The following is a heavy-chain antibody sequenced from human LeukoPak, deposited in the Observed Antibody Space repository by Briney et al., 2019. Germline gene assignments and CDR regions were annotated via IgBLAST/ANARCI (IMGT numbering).Heavy chain of an antibody. V-gene: IGHV3-30*18. D-gene: IGHD1-26*01. CDR1: GFTFSSYG. Sequence: EGPLRLSCAASGFTFSSYGIHWVQQAAGKGLEWVAVISNDGSNKYYADSVKGRFTISRDNSKNTLYLQMNSLRAEDTAVYYCAKETGRWELEWGQGTLVTVSS. CDR2: ISNDGSNK. J-gene: IGHJ4*02. CDR3: AKETGRWELE.